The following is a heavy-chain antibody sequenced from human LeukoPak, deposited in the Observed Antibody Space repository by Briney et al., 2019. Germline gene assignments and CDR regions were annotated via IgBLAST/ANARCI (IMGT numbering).Heavy chain of an antibody. D-gene: IGHD6-19*01. CDR2: INPNSGGT. CDR3: ARGGSSGWFGAFDI. Sequence: GASVKVSCKASGYTFTGYYMHWVRQAPGQGLEWMGWINPNSGGTNYAQKFQGWVTMTRDTSISTAYMELSRLRSDDTAVYYCARGGSSGWFGAFDIWGQGTMVTVSS. V-gene: IGHV1-2*04. J-gene: IGHJ3*02. CDR1: GYTFTGYY.